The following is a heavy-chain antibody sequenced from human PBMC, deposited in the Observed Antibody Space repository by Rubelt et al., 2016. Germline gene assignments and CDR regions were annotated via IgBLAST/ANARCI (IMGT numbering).Heavy chain of an antibody. V-gene: IGHV4-59*12. CDR3: ARTSSGWYGHFDD. CDR2: VYYSGST. D-gene: IGHD6-19*01. CDR1: GGSISSYY. Sequence: QVQLQESGPGLVKPSETLSLTCTVSGGSISSYYWSWIRQPPGKGLEWIGNVYYSGSTNYNPSLKSRVTISVDTSKNQFSRKRSSVTAADTAGYYCARTSSGWYGHFDDWGQGTLVTVSS. J-gene: IGHJ4*02.